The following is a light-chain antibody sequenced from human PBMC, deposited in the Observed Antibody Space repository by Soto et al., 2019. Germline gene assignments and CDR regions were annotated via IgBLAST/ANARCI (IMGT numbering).Light chain of an antibody. Sequence: EIAMTQSPSALPASVGDRVPLNCRASQSISSWLAWYQQKPGKAPKLLIYDASSLETGVPSRFSGSGSGTEFTLTISSLQPDYFATYYCQHYNSYGTFGQGTKVDI. V-gene: IGKV1-5*01. CDR3: QHYNSYGT. CDR2: DAS. CDR1: QSISSW. J-gene: IGKJ1*01.